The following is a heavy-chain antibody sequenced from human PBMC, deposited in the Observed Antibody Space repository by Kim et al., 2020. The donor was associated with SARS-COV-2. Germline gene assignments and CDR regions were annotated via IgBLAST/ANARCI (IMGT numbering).Heavy chain of an antibody. J-gene: IGHJ4*02. D-gene: IGHD3-16*01. CDR3: ARDRGWGFFDC. CDR2: T. V-gene: IGHV4-31*02. Sequence: TYYNPPLKGRLTMAMDTSKNQFSLKLTSVTAADTAVYYCARDRGWGFFDCWGQGTLVTVSS.